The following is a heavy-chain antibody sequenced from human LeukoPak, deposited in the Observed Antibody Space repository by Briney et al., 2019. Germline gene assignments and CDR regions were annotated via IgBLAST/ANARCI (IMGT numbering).Heavy chain of an antibody. CDR3: ARDGGRWFILRYFDLPDY. CDR2: ISSNGGST. J-gene: IGHJ4*02. CDR1: GFTFSSYA. D-gene: IGHD3-9*01. V-gene: IGHV3-64*01. Sequence: GGSLRLSCAASGFTFSSYAMHWVRRAPGKGLEYVSAISSNGGSTYYANSVKGRFTISRDNSKNTLYLQMGSLRAEDMAVYYCARDGGRWFILRYFDLPDYWGQGTLVTVSS.